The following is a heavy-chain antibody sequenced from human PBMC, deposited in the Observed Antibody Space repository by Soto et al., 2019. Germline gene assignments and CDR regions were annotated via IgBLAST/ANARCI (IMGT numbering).Heavy chain of an antibody. D-gene: IGHD3-22*01. CDR2: IYHSGST. CDR1: DYAISSGYY. V-gene: IGHV4-38-2*02. J-gene: IGHJ4*02. Sequence: KTSETLSLTCTVSDYAISSGYYWGWIRQSPGKGLEWIGSIYHSGSTYSNPSLRSRVIMSVDTSKNQFSLKLSSVTAADTAMYYCVREWGPSYYYDSSGYNPDYWGQGTLVTVSS. CDR3: VREWGPSYYYDSSGYNPDY.